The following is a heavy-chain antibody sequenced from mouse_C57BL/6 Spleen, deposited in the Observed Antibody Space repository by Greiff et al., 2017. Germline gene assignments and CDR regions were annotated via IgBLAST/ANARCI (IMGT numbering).Heavy chain of an antibody. CDR2: ISSGGSYT. V-gene: IGHV5-6*01. CDR3: ARHELATVVASPYYFDY. Sequence: DVQLVESGGDLVKPGGSLKLSCAASGFTFSSYGMSWVRQTPDKRLEWVATISSGGSYTYYPDSVKGRFTISRDNAKNTLYLQMSSLKSEDTAMYYCARHELATVVASPYYFDYWGQGTTLTVSS. J-gene: IGHJ2*01. D-gene: IGHD1-1*01. CDR1: GFTFSSYG.